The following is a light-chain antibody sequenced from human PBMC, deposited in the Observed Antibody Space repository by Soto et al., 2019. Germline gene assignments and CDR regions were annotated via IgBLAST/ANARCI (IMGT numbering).Light chain of an antibody. V-gene: IGKV3-15*01. CDR1: QSVNSN. CDR2: GTS. J-gene: IGKJ5*01. CDR3: KQYSKWPIT. Sequence: EIVMTQSPGTLSLSPGETATLSCRASQSVNSNYLAWYQQKPGQSPRLLIYGTSARATDVPARFSGSGSGTEFTLTISSLLSEDFAVYYCKQYSKWPITFGQGTRLEIK.